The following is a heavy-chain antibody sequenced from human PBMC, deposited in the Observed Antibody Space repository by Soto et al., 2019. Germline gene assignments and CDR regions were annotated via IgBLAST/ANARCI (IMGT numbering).Heavy chain of an antibody. V-gene: IGHV4-30-4*01. Sequence: SETLSLTCTVSGGSISSGNYYWSWIRQPPGKGLEWIGFISYSGSTYYNASLKSRVTISVDTSKNQFSLNLSFVTAADTAVYYCARVWGGAFDIWGQGTMVTVSS. J-gene: IGHJ3*02. CDR3: ARVWGGAFDI. CDR1: GGSISSGNYY. D-gene: IGHD3-10*01. CDR2: ISYSGST.